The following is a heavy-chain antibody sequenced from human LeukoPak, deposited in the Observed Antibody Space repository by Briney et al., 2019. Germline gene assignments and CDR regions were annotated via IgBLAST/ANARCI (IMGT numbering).Heavy chain of an antibody. J-gene: IGHJ5*02. V-gene: IGHV4-34*01. Sequence: SETLSLTCAVYGGSFSGYYWSWIRQPPGKGLEWIGEINHSGSTNYNPSLKSRVTISVDTSKNQFSLKLSSVTAADTAVYYCARGRSPDPWGQGTLVTVSS. CDR2: INHSGST. CDR3: ARGRSPDP. CDR1: GGSFSGYY.